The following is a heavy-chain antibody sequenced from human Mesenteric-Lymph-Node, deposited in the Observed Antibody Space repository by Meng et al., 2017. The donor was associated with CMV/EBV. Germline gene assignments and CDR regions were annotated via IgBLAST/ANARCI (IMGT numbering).Heavy chain of an antibody. CDR1: GFTFSDYY. J-gene: IGHJ6*02. Sequence: GGSLRLSCAASGFTFSDYYMSWIRQAPGKGLEWVSYISSSGSTIYYADSVKCRFTISRDNAKNSLYLQMNSLRAEDTAVYYCARDLISRPAASHYYYYGMDVWGQGTTVTVSS. CDR3: ARDLISRPAASHYYYYGMDV. D-gene: IGHD2-2*01. CDR2: ISSSGSTI. V-gene: IGHV3-11*01.